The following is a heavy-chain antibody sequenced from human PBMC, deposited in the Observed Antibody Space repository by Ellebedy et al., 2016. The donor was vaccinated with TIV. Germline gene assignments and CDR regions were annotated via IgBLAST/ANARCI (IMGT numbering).Heavy chain of an antibody. CDR3: ARTDFGDYDSGLDV. CDR1: GYTFTSYY. V-gene: IGHV1-46*01. CDR2: INPSGCST. D-gene: IGHD4-17*01. Sequence: AASVKVSCKASGYTFTSYYVHRVGHPPEQGLEWMGIINPSGCSTTYAQEFQGSVTMTRDTYSSTVAMELSSLRSEDTAVYYCARTDFGDYDSGLDVWGQGNAVTVSS. J-gene: IGHJ6*02.